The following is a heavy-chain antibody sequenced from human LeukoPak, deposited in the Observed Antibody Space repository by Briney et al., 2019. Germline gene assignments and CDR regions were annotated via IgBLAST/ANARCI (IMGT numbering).Heavy chain of an antibody. CDR1: GFTFSDFW. J-gene: IGHJ4*02. Sequence: PGGSLRLSCAASGFTFSDFWVVWFRQAPGKGLEWVANINKDGSDKYYMHSVTGRFSISINKAINSLSLQMNSLRVYYTAVYYCARNQHWSRDIWGQGILVTVSS. CDR3: ARNQHWSRDI. CDR2: INKDGSDK. D-gene: IGHD2-8*02. V-gene: IGHV3-7*01.